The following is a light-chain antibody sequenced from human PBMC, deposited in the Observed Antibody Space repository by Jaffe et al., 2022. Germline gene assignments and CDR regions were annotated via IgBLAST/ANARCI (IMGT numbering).Light chain of an antibody. CDR2: YTSDSDK. V-gene: IGLV5-45*01. CDR1: SGINVGTYR. J-gene: IGLJ3*02. CDR3: MIWHSSAWV. Sequence: QAVLTQPASLSASPGASASLTCTLRSGINVGTYRIYWYQQKPGSPPQYLLRYTSDSDKQQGSGVPSRFSGSKDASANAGILLISGLQSEDEADYYCMIWHSSAWVFGGGTKLTVL.